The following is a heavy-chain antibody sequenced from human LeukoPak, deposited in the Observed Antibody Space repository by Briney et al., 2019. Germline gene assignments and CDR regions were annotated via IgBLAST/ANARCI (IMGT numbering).Heavy chain of an antibody. V-gene: IGHV3-74*01. CDR1: GFTFSNYW. D-gene: IGHD3-22*01. CDR2: INSDGSST. Sequence: GGSLRLSCAASGFTFSNYWMHWVRQAPGKGLVWVSRINSDGSSTSYADSVKGRFTMSRDNAKNTLYLQMNSLRAEDTAVYYCARVSSGNYFGYYYYYMDVWGKGTTVTVSS. J-gene: IGHJ6*03. CDR3: ARVSSGNYFGYYYYYMDV.